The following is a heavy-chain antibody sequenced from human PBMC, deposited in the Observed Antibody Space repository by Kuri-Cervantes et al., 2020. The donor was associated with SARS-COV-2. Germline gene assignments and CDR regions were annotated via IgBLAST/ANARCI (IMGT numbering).Heavy chain of an antibody. CDR2: IIPLFGTT. J-gene: IGHJ4*02. D-gene: IGHD2-2*01. Sequence: SVKVSCKASGGTFSSYAVTRVRQAPGQGLEWMGRIIPLFGTTIYAQRFRGRVTITADKSTNTAYMELSSLRSEDTAVYYCARPYCSSTTCYDGTFDSWGQGTLVTVSS. CDR1: GGTFSSYA. CDR3: ARPYCSSTTCYDGTFDS. V-gene: IGHV1-69*06.